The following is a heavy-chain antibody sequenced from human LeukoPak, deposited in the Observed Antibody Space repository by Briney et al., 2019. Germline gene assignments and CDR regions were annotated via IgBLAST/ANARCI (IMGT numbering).Heavy chain of an antibody. CDR3: ATDKRNYDILTGHNTNWYFDL. CDR1: GYTFTSYY. J-gene: IGHJ2*01. D-gene: IGHD3-9*01. Sequence: ASVKVSCKASGYTFTSYYMHWVRQAPGQGLEWMGIINPSGGSTSYAQKFQGRVTMTRDMSTSTVYMELSSLRSEDTAVYYCATDKRNYDILTGHNTNWYFDLWGRGTLVTVSS. CDR2: INPSGGST. V-gene: IGHV1-46*01.